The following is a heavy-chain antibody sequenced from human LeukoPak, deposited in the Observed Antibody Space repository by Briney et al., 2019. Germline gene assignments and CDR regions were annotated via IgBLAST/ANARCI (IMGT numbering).Heavy chain of an antibody. CDR2: MNPNSGNT. V-gene: IGHV1-8*03. CDR1: GGTFSSYA. J-gene: IGHJ3*02. CDR3: ARRRPYSDNSGHAFDI. D-gene: IGHD3-22*01. Sequence: GASVKVSCKASGGTFSSYAISWVRQATGQGLEWMGWMNPNSGNTGYAQKFQGRVTITTDESTSTAYMELSSLRSEDTAVYYCARRRPYSDNSGHAFDIWGQGTMVTVSS.